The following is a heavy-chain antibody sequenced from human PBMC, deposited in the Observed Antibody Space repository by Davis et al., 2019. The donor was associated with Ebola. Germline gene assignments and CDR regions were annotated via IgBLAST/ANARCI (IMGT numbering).Heavy chain of an antibody. CDR1: NGSLSSGSFY. CDR2: VYVSGST. D-gene: IGHD6-6*01. Sequence: PSETLSLTCTVSNGSLSSGSFYWSWIRQTAGKGLEWIGQVYVSGSTNYNPSLKSRVTMSVDTSKNQFSLNLRSVTAADTALYFCATNTTSSGFDSWGQGTLVTVSS. J-gene: IGHJ4*02. V-gene: IGHV4-61*10. CDR3: ATNTTSSGFDS.